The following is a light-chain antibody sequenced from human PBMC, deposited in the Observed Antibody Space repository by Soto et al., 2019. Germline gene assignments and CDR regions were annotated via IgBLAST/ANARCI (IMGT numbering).Light chain of an antibody. Sequence: QSVLTQPPSASGTPGQRVTISCSGSSSNIGINTVNWYQQLPGTAPKLLIYNNNQRPSGVPDRFSAAKSGTSAFLASTWLQSEDEADDYCATWDDRLNGPIFGGGTQLTVL. CDR2: NNN. CDR3: ATWDDRLNGPI. J-gene: IGLJ2*01. V-gene: IGLV1-44*01. CDR1: SSNIGINT.